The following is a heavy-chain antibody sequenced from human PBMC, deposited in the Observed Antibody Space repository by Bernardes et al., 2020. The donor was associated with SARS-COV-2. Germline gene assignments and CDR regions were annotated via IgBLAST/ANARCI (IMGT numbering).Heavy chain of an antibody. V-gene: IGHV3-74*01. Sequence: GGSLRLSCAASGFILSNYWMHWVRQVPGKGLVWVSRIGDGATTYADSVKGRFTISRDKAKNTLYLQMNNLRLDDRAVYYCVRGSPPGISGGPWTSEYWGQGTLVTVSS. J-gene: IGHJ4*02. CDR2: IGDGAT. D-gene: IGHD3-3*02. CDR3: VRGSPPGISGGPWTSEY. CDR1: GFILSNYW.